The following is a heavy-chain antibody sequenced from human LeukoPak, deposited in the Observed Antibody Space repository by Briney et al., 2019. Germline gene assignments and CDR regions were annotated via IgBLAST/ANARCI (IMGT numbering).Heavy chain of an antibody. CDR2: INPSGGST. J-gene: IGHJ5*02. D-gene: IGHD3-10*01. CDR1: GYTFTSYY. CDR3: ARGEGLLLWLGESIANWFDP. V-gene: IGHV1-46*01. Sequence: ASVKVSCKASGYTFTSYYMHWVRQAPGQGLEWMGRINPSGGSTSYAQKFQGRVTMTRDTSTSTVYMELSSLRSEDTAVYYCARGEGLLLWLGESIANWFDPWGQGTLVTVSS.